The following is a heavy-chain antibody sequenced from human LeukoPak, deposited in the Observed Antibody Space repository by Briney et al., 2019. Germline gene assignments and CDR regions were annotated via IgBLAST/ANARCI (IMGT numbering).Heavy chain of an antibody. D-gene: IGHD3-22*01. CDR2: IYYSGST. V-gene: IGHV4-39*07. J-gene: IGHJ4*02. CDR3: ATEQNPYDSSGYFDY. CDR1: DGSISSSSYY. Sequence: SETLSLTCTVSDGSISSSSYYWGWIRQPPGKGLEWIGSIYYSGSTYSNPSLKSRVTLSVDTSKNQFSLKLSSVTAADTAVYYCATEQNPYDSSGYFDYWGQGTLVTVSS.